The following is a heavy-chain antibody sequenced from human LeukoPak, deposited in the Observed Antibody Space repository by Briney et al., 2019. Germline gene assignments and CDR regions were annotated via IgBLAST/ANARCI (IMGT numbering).Heavy chain of an antibody. D-gene: IGHD1-26*01. Sequence: GGSLRLSCAASGFTFSSYGMHWVRQAPGKGLEWVAFIRYDGSNKYYADSVKGRFTISRDNSKNTLYLQMNSLRAEDTAVYYCAKDRVSGSYSGVGAFDIWGQGTMVTVSS. V-gene: IGHV3-30*02. CDR2: IRYDGSNK. J-gene: IGHJ3*02. CDR1: GFTFSSYG. CDR3: AKDRVSGSYSGVGAFDI.